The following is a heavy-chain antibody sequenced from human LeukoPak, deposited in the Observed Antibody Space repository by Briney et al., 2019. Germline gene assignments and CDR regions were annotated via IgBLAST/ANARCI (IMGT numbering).Heavy chain of an antibody. Sequence: SVKVSGKASGGTFSSYAISWVRQAPGQGLEWMGGIIPIFGTANYAQKFQGRVTITTDESTSTAYMELSSLRSEDTAVYYCARNIVVVVAATPYYYYMDVWGKGTTVTVSS. D-gene: IGHD2-15*01. CDR3: ARNIVVVVAATPYYYYMDV. J-gene: IGHJ6*03. CDR1: GGTFSSYA. V-gene: IGHV1-69*05. CDR2: IIPIFGTA.